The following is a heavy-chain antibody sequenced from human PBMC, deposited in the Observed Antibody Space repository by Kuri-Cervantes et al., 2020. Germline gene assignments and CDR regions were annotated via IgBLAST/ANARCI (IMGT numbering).Heavy chain of an antibody. CDR3: ARKLPTTNVFAFDV. J-gene: IGHJ3*01. D-gene: IGHD1-1*01. Sequence: SETLSLTCTVSGGSIGSSTYYWGWIRQPPGKGLEWIGSVYYSGTTYSNPSLMSRVTISVDTSKNQFSLKLSSVTAADTAVYFCARKLPTTNVFAFDVWGQGTVVTVSS. CDR2: VYYSGTT. V-gene: IGHV4-39*07. CDR1: GGSIGSSTYY.